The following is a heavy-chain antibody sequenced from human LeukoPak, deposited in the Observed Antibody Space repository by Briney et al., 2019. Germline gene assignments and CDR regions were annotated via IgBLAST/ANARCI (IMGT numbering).Heavy chain of an antibody. CDR2: IYPGDSDT. V-gene: IGHV5-51*01. CDR1: GYSFTSYW. J-gene: IGHJ6*02. D-gene: IGHD3-10*01. CDR3: ARLEGSGSYYIYYGMDV. Sequence: GESLKISCKGSGYSFTSYWLGWVRQMPGKGLEWMGIIYPGDSDTRYSPSFQGQVTISADKSISTAYLQWSSLKASDTAMYYCARLEGSGSYYIYYGMDVWGQGTTVTVSS.